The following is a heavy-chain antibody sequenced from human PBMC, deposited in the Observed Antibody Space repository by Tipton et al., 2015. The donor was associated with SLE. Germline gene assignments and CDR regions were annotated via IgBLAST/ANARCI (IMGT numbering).Heavy chain of an antibody. CDR2: ISYDGSNK. D-gene: IGHD4-17*01. Sequence: SLRLSCAASGFTFSNYAMHWVRQAPGKGLEWVAVISYDGSNKYYADSVKGRFTISKDNSDNTVYLEMNSLRPEDTGVYYCARDEDYGAHYYYYYMDVWGIGTTVTVSS. V-gene: IGHV3-30-3*01. CDR3: ARDEDYGAHYYYYYMDV. J-gene: IGHJ6*03. CDR1: GFTFSNYA.